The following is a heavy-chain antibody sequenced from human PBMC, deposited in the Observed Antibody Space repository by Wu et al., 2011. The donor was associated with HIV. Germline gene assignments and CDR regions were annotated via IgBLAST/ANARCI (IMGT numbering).Heavy chain of an antibody. CDR3: ARLSYSSGVDY. CDR2: AA. V-gene: IGHV1-69*05. J-gene: IGHJ4*02. D-gene: IGHD5-18*01. Sequence: AANYAQKFQGRVTITTHESTTTAYMQLSSLRSKDTAIYYCARLSYSSGVDYWGQGTLVTVSS.